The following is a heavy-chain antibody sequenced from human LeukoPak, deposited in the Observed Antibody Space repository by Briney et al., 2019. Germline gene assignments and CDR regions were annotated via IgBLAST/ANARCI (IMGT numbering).Heavy chain of an antibody. V-gene: IGHV1-46*01. CDR2: INPSGGST. Sequence: ASVKVSCKASGYTFTSYYMHWVRQAPGQGLEWMGIINPSGGSTSYAQKFQGRVTMTRDTSISTAYMELSRLRSDDTAVYYCARPSPIAAAGNWFDPWGQGTLVTVSS. D-gene: IGHD6-13*01. J-gene: IGHJ5*02. CDR3: ARPSPIAAAGNWFDP. CDR1: GYTFTSYY.